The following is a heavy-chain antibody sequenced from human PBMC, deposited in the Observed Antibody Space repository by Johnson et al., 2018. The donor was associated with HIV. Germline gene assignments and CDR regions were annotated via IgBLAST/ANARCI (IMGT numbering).Heavy chain of an antibody. CDR1: GFTVSSNH. D-gene: IGHD2-8*01. CDR2: ISYDGINK. J-gene: IGHJ3*02. Sequence: QVQLVESGGGLVQPGGSLRLSCAASGFTVSSNHMRWVRQDPGKGLKWVATISYDGINKYYADSLKGRITISRDNAKNSLYLQMNSLRAEDTAVYYCARDQNIVLIVYAAPGAFDIWGQGTMVTVSS. CDR3: ARDQNIVLIVYAAPGAFDI. V-gene: IGHV3-30*03.